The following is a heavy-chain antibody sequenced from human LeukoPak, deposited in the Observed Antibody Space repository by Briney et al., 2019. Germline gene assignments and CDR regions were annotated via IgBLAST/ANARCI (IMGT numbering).Heavy chain of an antibody. V-gene: IGHV3-11*05. CDR1: GFTFSDYY. D-gene: IGHD2-8*02. J-gene: IGHJ4*02. CDR3: AREGLVGYFDY. Sequence: GGSLRLSCAASGFTFSDYYMSWIRQAPGKGLEWVSYISSSSSYTNYADSVKGRFTISRDNAKNSLYLQMNSLRAEDTAVYYCAREGLVGYFDYWGQGTLVTVSS. CDR2: ISSSSSYT.